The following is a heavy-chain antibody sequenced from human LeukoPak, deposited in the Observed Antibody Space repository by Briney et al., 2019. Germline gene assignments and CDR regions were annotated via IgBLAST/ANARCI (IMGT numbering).Heavy chain of an antibody. CDR2: IYHSGST. V-gene: IGHV4-38-2*02. CDR1: GYSISSGYY. Sequence: KSSETLSLTCTVSGYSISSGYYWGWIRQPPGKGLEWIGSIYHSGSTYYNPSLKSRVTISVDTSKNQFSLKLSSVTAADTAVYYCARGPGSQGIFDYWGQGTLVTVSS. J-gene: IGHJ4*02. CDR3: ARGPGSQGIFDY. D-gene: IGHD3-10*01.